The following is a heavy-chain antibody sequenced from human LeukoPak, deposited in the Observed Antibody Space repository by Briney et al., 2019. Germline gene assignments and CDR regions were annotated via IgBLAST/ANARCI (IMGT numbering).Heavy chain of an antibody. J-gene: IGHJ4*02. CDR1: GFTFSSYA. D-gene: IGHD3-10*02. Sequence: PGGSLRLSCAASGFTFSSYAMHWVCQAPGKGLEWVAVISYDGSIKYYADSVKGGFTISRDISKSTLSLQMNSLRAEDTALYYCARDLSNVPGQYWGQGTLVTVSS. CDR2: ISYDGSIK. CDR3: ARDLSNVPGQY. V-gene: IGHV3-30*04.